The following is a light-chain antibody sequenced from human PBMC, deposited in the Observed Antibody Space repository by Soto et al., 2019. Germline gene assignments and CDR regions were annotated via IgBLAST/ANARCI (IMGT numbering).Light chain of an antibody. Sequence: QSALTQPASVSGSPGQSITISCTGTSSDVGGYNYVSWYQQHPGKAPKLMIYEVTNRPSGVSNRFSGSESGNTASLTISGLQDEDEADYYCISYSSSSTPGVFGTGTKLTVL. J-gene: IGLJ1*01. CDR3: ISYSSSSTPGV. CDR2: EVT. CDR1: SSDVGGYNY. V-gene: IGLV2-14*01.